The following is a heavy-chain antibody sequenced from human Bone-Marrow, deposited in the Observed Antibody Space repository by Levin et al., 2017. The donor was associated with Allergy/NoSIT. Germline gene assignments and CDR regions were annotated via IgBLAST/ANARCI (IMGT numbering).Heavy chain of an antibody. CDR3: AKDGQRYSSPPRFYYGMDV. CDR1: GFTFSSYG. V-gene: IGHV3-30*18. J-gene: IGHJ6*02. D-gene: IGHD6-13*01. Sequence: TGGSLRLSCAASGFTFSSYGMHWVRQAPGKGLEWVAVISYDGSNKYYADSVKGRFTISRDNSKNTLYLQMNSLRAEDTAVYYCAKDGQRYSSPPRFYYGMDVWGQGTTVTVSS. CDR2: ISYDGSNK.